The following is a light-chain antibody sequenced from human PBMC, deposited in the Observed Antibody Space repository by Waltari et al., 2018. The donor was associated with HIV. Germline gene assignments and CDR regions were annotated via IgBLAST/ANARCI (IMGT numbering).Light chain of an antibody. CDR1: SPHLGSNT. Sequence: QSVLTQPPSAPGTPGQRVTISFSGSSPHLGSNTVDWYKQLPGTSPKLLIYSNNRRPSRVPARFSGSKSGTSASLAISGLQSEDEAEYYCASWDDSLNAPVVFGGGIKLTVL. CDR2: SNN. CDR3: ASWDDSLNAPVV. J-gene: IGLJ2*01. V-gene: IGLV1-44*01.